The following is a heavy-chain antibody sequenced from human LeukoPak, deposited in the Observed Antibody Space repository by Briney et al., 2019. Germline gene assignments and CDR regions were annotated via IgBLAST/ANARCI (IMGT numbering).Heavy chain of an antibody. V-gene: IGHV3-23*01. CDR1: GFTVSSNY. CDR3: AKDLVRIAARPRFDY. Sequence: GGSLRLSCAASGFTVSSNYMSWVRQAPGKGLEWVSAISGSGGSTYYADSVKGRFTISRDNSKNTLYLQMNSLRAEDTAVYYCAKDLVRIAARPRFDYWGQGTLVTVSS. D-gene: IGHD6-6*01. CDR2: ISGSGGST. J-gene: IGHJ4*02.